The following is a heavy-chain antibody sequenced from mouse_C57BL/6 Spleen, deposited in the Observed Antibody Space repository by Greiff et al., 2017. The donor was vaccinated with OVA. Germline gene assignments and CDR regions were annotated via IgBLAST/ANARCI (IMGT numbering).Heavy chain of an antibody. CDR1: GYTFTDYN. CDR3: AGGLYYAMDY. Sequence: VQLKESGPELVKPGASVKMSCKASGYTFTDYNMHWVKQSHGKSLEWIGYINPNNGGTSYNQKFKGKATLTVNKSSSTAYMELRSLTSEDSAVYYCAGGLYYAMDYWGQGTSVTVSS. J-gene: IGHJ4*01. CDR2: INPNNGGT. V-gene: IGHV1-22*01.